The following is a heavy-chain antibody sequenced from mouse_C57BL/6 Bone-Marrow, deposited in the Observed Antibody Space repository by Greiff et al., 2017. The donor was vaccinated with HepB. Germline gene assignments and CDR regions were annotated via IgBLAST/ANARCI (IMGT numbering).Heavy chain of an antibody. CDR1: GYTFTTYP. V-gene: IGHV1-47*01. Sequence: QVQLKQSGAELVKPGASVKMSCKASGYTFTTYPIEWMKQNHGKSLEWIGNFHPYNDDTKYNEKFKGKATLTVEKSSSTVYLELSRLTSDDSAVYYCARRGYDYAPHWYFDVWGTGTTVTVSS. D-gene: IGHD2-4*01. J-gene: IGHJ1*03. CDR3: ARRGYDYAPHWYFDV. CDR2: FHPYNDDT.